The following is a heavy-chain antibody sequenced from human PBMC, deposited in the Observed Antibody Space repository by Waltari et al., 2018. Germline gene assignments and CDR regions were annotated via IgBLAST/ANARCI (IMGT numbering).Heavy chain of an antibody. CDR2: SNPNPGDT. D-gene: IGHD3-16*01. V-gene: IGHV1-2*02. Sequence: QVQLVQSGAEVKKPGASVRVSCKASGYTFTGYYIHWVRQAPGQGLEWKGRSNPNPGDTKLGENFRVRVTMTRETSISTAYMELSGLRSDDTAMYFCARREHFGDSLDYWGQGTLVAVSS. J-gene: IGHJ4*02. CDR3: ARREHFGDSLDY. CDR1: GYTFTGYY.